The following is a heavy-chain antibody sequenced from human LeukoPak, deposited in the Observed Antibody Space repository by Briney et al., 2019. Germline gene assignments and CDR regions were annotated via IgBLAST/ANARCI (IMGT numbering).Heavy chain of an antibody. CDR3: AKDSAFYYIDV. V-gene: IGHV3-30*02. J-gene: IGHJ6*03. CDR2: IRYNGNNQ. Sequence: GGSLRLSCAASGFTFSSYGMHWVRQAPGKGLEWVAVIRYNGNNQYYADSVKGRFTISRDNSKNTLYLQMNSLEGDDTAVYYCAKDSAFYYIDVWGKGTTVIISS. D-gene: IGHD3-10*01. CDR1: GFTFSSYG.